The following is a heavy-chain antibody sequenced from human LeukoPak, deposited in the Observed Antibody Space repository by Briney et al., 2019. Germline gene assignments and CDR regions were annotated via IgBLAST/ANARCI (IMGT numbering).Heavy chain of an antibody. J-gene: IGHJ4*02. CDR1: GGSISSYY. V-gene: IGHV4-59*01. CDR3: ARLSRGSSAGFDY. D-gene: IGHD6-6*01. CDR2: MYYSGSS. Sequence: SETLSLTCTVSGGSISSYYWNWIRQPPGKGLEWIGYMYYSGSSNYNPSLKSRVTISVDTSKNQFSLKLTSVAAADTAVYFCARLSRGSSAGFDYWGQGILVTVSS.